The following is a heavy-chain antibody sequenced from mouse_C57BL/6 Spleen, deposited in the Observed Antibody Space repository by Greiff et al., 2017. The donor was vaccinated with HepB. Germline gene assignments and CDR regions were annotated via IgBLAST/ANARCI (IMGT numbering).Heavy chain of an antibody. J-gene: IGHJ1*03. CDR1: GYTFTSYW. CDR2: IDPSDSYT. D-gene: IGHD1-1*01. Sequence: QVHVKQPGAELVRPGTSVKLSCKASGYTFTSYWMHWVKQRPGQGLEWIGVIDPSDSYTNYNQKFKGKATLTVDTSFSTAYMQLSSLTSEDSAVYYCARHYGSTYWYFDVWGTGTTVTVSS. CDR3: ARHYGSTYWYFDV. V-gene: IGHV1-59*01.